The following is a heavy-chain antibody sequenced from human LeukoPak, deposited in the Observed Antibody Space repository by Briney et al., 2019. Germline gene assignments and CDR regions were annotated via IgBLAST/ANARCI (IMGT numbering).Heavy chain of an antibody. CDR2: MHHSGKA. CDR1: GGSMIDHY. D-gene: IGHD2-8*02. CDR3: ARDENCIDGVCYYYDV. J-gene: IGHJ3*01. V-gene: IGHV4-59*11. Sequence: SETLSLTCTVSGGSMIDHYWSWVRQPPGKGLEWVGYMHHSGKANSNPSLKSRVTISVDTSKNQVSLKLSSVTAADTAVYYCARDENCIDGVCYYYDVWGQGTLVTVSS.